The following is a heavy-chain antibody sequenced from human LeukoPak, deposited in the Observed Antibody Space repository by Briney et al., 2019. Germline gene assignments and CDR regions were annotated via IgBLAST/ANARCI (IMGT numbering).Heavy chain of an antibody. CDR3: ARYYYDSSGYYYFDY. CDR1: GFTFSSYW. CDR2: INSDGSST. Sequence: GGSLRLSCAASGFTFSSYWMHWVRHAPGKGLVWVSRINSDGSSTSYADSVRGRFSISRDNAKNTLYLQMNSLRAEDTALYHCARYYYDSSGYYYFDYWGQGTLVTVSS. D-gene: IGHD3-22*01. J-gene: IGHJ4*02. V-gene: IGHV3-74*01.